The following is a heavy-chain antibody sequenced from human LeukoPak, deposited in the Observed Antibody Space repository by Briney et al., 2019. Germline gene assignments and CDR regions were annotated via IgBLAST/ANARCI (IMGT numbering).Heavy chain of an antibody. CDR2: IIPIFGTA. CDR1: GGTFSSYA. Sequence: ASVKVSCKASGGTFSSYAISWVRQAPGQGLEWMGGIIPIFGTANYAQKFQGRVTITADESTSTAYMELSSLRSEDTAVYYCARGDPGDRWGMLGDYWGQGTLVTVSS. V-gene: IGHV1-69*13. CDR3: ARGDPGDRWGMLGDY. D-gene: IGHD2-8*01. J-gene: IGHJ4*02.